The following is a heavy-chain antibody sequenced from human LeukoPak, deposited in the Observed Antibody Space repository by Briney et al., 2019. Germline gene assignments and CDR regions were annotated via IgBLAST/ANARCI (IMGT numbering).Heavy chain of an antibody. V-gene: IGHV3-20*04. J-gene: IGHJ4*02. Sequence: PGGSLRLSCAASGFTFDDYVMSWVRQAPGKGLEWVSGINWNGGSTGYADSVKGRFTISRDNSKNTLYLQMNSLRAEDTAVYYCARRAGAYSHPYDYWGQGTLVTVSS. CDR1: GFTFDDYV. CDR2: INWNGGST. CDR3: ARRAGAYSHPYDY. D-gene: IGHD4/OR15-4a*01.